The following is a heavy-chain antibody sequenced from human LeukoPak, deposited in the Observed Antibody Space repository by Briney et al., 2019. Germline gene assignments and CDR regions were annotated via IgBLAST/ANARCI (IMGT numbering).Heavy chain of an antibody. V-gene: IGHV1-18*01. CDR2: ISAYNGNT. Sequence: ASVKVSCKASGYTFTSYGISWVRQAPGQGLEWMGWISAYNGNTNYAQKLQGRVTMTTDTSTSTAYMELRSLRSDDTAVYYCARVLWLAAGTPISYYYYYGMDFWGQGTTVTVSS. D-gene: IGHD6-13*01. J-gene: IGHJ6*02. CDR1: GYTFTSYG. CDR3: ARVLWLAAGTPISYYYYYGMDF.